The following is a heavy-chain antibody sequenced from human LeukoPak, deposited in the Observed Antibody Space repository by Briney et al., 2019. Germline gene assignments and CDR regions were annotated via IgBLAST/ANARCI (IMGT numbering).Heavy chain of an antibody. CDR2: IYYSGST. CDR1: GASIISSNYY. D-gene: IGHD1-26*01. Sequence: SETLSLTCTVSGASIISSNYYWGWIRQPPGRGLEWIATIYYSGSTYYNPSLRSQVTMSVDTSKNQFSLKLSSVTAADTAVYYCARDRGSGSYSYYYMDVWGDGTTVTVSS. CDR3: ARDRGSGSYSYYYMDV. J-gene: IGHJ6*03. V-gene: IGHV4-39*07.